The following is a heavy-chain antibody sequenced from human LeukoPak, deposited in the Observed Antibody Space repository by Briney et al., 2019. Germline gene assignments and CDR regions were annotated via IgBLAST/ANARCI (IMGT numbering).Heavy chain of an antibody. Sequence: PGGSLRLSCAASEFTVSSNYMNWVRQAPGKGLECVSVIYSGGSTYYADSVKGRFTISRDNSKNTLYLQMNSLRAEDTAVYYCARARGRTSGFDSWGQEPWSPSPQ. J-gene: IGHJ4*01. CDR2: IYSGGST. D-gene: IGHD1-26*01. V-gene: IGHV3-53*01. CDR3: ARARGRTSGFDS. CDR1: EFTVSSNY.